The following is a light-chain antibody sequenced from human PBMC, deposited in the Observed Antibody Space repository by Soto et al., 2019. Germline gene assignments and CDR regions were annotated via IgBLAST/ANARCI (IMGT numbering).Light chain of an antibody. CDR1: STDFVSYNR. CDR2: EVS. V-gene: IGLV2-18*01. CDR3: SLYTSENAYV. Sequence: ALTQPPSVSGSPGQSVTISCTGTSTDFVSYNRVSWYQQPPGTAPKLMIYEVSKRPSGVPDRFSGSKSGNTASLTISGLQAADEADYYCSLYTSENAYVFGTGTKVTVL. J-gene: IGLJ1*01.